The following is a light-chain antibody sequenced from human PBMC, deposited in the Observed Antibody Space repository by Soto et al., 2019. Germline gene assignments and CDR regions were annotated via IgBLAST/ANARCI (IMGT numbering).Light chain of an antibody. CDR2: HTS. J-gene: IGKJ1*01. Sequence: EIVLTQPPATLSLSPGERATLSCRASQSISNHLTWYQQKPGQAPRLLIYHTSSRATGVPARFSGSGSGTDFTLTISSLEPEDFAVYYCQQHSNWFSWTFGQGTKVDIK. CDR3: QQHSNWFSWT. CDR1: QSISNH. V-gene: IGKV3-11*01.